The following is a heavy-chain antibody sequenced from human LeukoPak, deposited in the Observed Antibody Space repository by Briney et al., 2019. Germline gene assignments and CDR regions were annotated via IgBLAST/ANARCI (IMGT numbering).Heavy chain of an antibody. Sequence: SETLSLTCTVSGGSISSYYWSWIRQPPGKGLEWIGYIYYSGSTNYNPSLKSRVTISVDTSKNQFSLKLSSVTAADTAVYYCARVGYDYVWGSYPVETPYFDYWGQGTLVTVSS. V-gene: IGHV4-59*01. D-gene: IGHD3-16*02. J-gene: IGHJ4*02. CDR3: ARVGYDYVWGSYPVETPYFDY. CDR1: GGSISSYY. CDR2: IYYSGST.